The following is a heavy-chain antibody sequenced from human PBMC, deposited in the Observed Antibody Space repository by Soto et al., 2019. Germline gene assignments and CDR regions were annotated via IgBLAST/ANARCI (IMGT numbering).Heavy chain of an antibody. Sequence: QVQLQESGPGLVKPSGTLSLTCAVSGGSISSSNWWSWVRQPPGKGLEWIGEIYPSGNTNYNPSLKSRVTMAVDKSRNQFPLKMSSVTAADTAVYYCARRWGEGRVDYWGQGTLVTVSS. CDR3: ARRWGEGRVDY. J-gene: IGHJ4*02. D-gene: IGHD3-10*01. V-gene: IGHV4-4*02. CDR1: GGSISSSNW. CDR2: IYPSGNT.